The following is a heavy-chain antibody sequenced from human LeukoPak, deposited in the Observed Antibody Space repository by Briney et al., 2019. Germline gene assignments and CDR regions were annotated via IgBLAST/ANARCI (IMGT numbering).Heavy chain of an antibody. Sequence: PSETLSLTCAVYGGSFSGYYWSWIRQPPGKGLEWIGEINHSGSTNYNPSLKSRVTISVDTSKNQFSLKLSSVTAADTAVYYCARSSLQEENWFDPWGQGTLVTVSS. CDR3: ARSSLQEENWFDP. CDR1: GGSFSGYY. J-gene: IGHJ5*02. CDR2: INHSGST. D-gene: IGHD4-11*01. V-gene: IGHV4-34*01.